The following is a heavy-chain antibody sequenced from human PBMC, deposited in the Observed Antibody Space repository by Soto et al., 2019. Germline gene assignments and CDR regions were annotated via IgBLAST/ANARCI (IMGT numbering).Heavy chain of an antibody. CDR2: INPNSGGT. CDR3: ARDKARYGGGGSCYSLDY. CDR1: GYTFTGYY. D-gene: IGHD2-15*01. J-gene: IGHJ4*02. Sequence: QVPLVQSGAEVKKPGASVKVSCKASGYTFTGYYMHWVRQAPGQGLEWMGWINPNSGGTNYAQQFQGWVTMIRDTSISTAYMELSRLRSDDTAVYYCARDKARYGGGGSCYSLDYWGQGTLVTVSS. V-gene: IGHV1-2*04.